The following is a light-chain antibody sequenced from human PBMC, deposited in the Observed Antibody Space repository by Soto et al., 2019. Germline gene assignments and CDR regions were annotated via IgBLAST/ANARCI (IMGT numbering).Light chain of an antibody. CDR3: LQSDTTPLT. J-gene: IGKJ4*01. CDR2: GAS. CDR1: QSISSK. V-gene: IGKV3-15*01. Sequence: EIVLTQSPGTLSLSPGERATLSCRASQSISSKLAWYQQRPGQAPRLLIYGASTRATGIPSRFSGSGSGTDFTLTISGLQPDDFATYYCLQSDTTPLTFGGGTKVDIK.